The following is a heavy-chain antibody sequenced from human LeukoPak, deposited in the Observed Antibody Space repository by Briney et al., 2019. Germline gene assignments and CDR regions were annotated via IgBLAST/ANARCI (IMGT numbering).Heavy chain of an antibody. V-gene: IGHV4-59*01. CDR3: SRSEGVYYGSGSSGSYYPHWFDP. D-gene: IGHD3-10*01. Sequence: PSETLSLTCTVSGGSMSSYYWSWIRQPPGKGLEWIGCIFYSGSTKYNPSLKSRVTISLDTSQNQFSLKMTSVTAADTAVYYCSRSEGVYYGSGSSGSYYPHWFDPWGQGTLVTVSS. J-gene: IGHJ5*02. CDR2: IFYSGST. CDR1: GGSMSSYY.